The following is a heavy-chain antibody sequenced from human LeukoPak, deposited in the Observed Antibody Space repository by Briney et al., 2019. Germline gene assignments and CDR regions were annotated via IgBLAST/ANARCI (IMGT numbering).Heavy chain of an antibody. V-gene: IGHV3-30-3*01. CDR1: GFTFSSYA. CDR2: ISYDGSNK. J-gene: IGHJ4*02. CDR3: ARERPNYDYVWGSRPYHDY. D-gene: IGHD3-16*01. Sequence: PGRSLRLSCAASGFTFSSYAMHWVRQAPGKGLEWVAVISYDGSNKYYADSVKGRFTISRDNSKNTLYLQMNSLRAEDTAVYYCARERPNYDYVWGSRPYHDYWGQGTLVTVSS.